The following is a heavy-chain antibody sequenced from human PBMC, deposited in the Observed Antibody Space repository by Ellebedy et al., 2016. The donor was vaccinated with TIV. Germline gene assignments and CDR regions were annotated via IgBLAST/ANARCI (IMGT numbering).Heavy chain of an antibody. CDR2: LYHDGRT. J-gene: IGHJ6*02. CDR1: GGSINSSSYY. V-gene: IGHV4-39*01. Sequence: SETLSLXXTVSGGSINSSSYYWAWIRQPPGKGLEWIGSLYHDGRTSYNPSLKSRVTIPVDTSKNQFSLKLSSVTAADTAVYYCARLAYSSSSRDYYYGMDVWGQGTTVTVSS. CDR3: ARLAYSSSSRDYYYGMDV. D-gene: IGHD6-6*01.